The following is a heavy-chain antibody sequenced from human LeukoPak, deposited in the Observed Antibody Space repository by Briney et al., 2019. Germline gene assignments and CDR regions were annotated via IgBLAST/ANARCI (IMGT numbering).Heavy chain of an antibody. J-gene: IGHJ4*02. CDR3: ARDNAGYDY. CDR1: GFTFSDYT. D-gene: IGHD5-12*01. V-gene: IGHV3-48*01. Sequence: PGGSLRLSCAASGFTFSDYTMNWVRQAPGKGLEWLSYITRSSSPIYHADSVKGRFTTSRDNAKNSLYLQMSSLRAEDTAVYYCARDNAGYDYWGQGTLVTVSS. CDR2: ITRSSSPI.